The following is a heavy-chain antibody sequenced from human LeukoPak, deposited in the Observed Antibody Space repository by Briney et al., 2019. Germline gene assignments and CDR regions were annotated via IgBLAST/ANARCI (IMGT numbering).Heavy chain of an antibody. D-gene: IGHD6-13*01. CDR2: ISSNGGST. CDR1: GFTFSSYA. J-gene: IGHJ4*02. Sequence: GGSQRLSCSASGFTFSSYAMHWVRQAPGKGLEYVSTISSNGGSTYYADSVKGRFTISRDNSKNTLYLQMSSLRVEDTAVYYCVKGLAAAGTNYWGQGTLVTVSS. V-gene: IGHV3-64D*09. CDR3: VKGLAAAGTNY.